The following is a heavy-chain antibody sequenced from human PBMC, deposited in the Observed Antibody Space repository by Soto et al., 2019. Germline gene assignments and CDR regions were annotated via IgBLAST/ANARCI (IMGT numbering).Heavy chain of an antibody. D-gene: IGHD2-15*01. CDR3: ARDPDRGDIVIVVDAEAAASDI. J-gene: IGHJ3*02. CDR1: GFTLSSYS. Sequence: PGGSLRLSCAASGFTLSSYSMKWVRQAPGKGLEWISYMSSSGSDIFYAYSVKGRFTISRYNAKNSLYLQMNNLRDEDTAVDYCARDPDRGDIVIVVDAEAAASDIWCQGTMVTVSS. V-gene: IGHV3-48*02. CDR2: MSSSGSDI.